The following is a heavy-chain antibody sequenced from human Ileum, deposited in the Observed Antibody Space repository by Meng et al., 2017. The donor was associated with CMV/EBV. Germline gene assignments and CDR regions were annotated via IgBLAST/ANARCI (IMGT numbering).Heavy chain of an antibody. J-gene: IGHJ4*02. CDR2: ISGSGVST. V-gene: IGHV3-23*01. Sequence: GESLKISCVAPAFTFTNSWMTWVRQAPGKGLEWVSGISGSGVSTNYADSVKGRFTISRDNSKNMLYLQMDSLKPEDTAIYYCAKPMGATAYYFDYWGQGTLVTVSS. CDR3: AKPMGATAYYFDY. D-gene: IGHD1-26*01. CDR1: AFTFTNSW.